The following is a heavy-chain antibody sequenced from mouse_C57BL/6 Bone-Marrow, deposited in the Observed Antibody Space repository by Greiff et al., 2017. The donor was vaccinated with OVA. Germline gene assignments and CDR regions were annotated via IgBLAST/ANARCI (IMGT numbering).Heavy chain of an antibody. V-gene: IGHV1-26*01. CDR2: INPNNGGT. Sequence: VQLKQSGPELVKPGASVKISCKASGYTFTDYYMNWVKQSHGKSLEWIGDINPNNGGTSYNQKFKGKATLTVDKSSSTAYMELRSLTSEDSAVYYCARYDGYLGPYYAMDYWGQGTSVTVSS. CDR3: ARYDGYLGPYYAMDY. CDR1: GYTFTDYY. D-gene: IGHD2-3*01. J-gene: IGHJ4*01.